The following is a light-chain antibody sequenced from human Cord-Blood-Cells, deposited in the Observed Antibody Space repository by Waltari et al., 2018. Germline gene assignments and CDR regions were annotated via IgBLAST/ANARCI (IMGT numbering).Light chain of an antibody. Sequence: DIQMTPSPSSLSASVGGRVTIPCRASQRICSYLNWYQQKPGKPPKLLIYAASSLQSGVPSTFSGSRSGADVAHSISSLQPEDFATYYCRQSYITALGTFGPGTKVDIK. CDR2: AAS. J-gene: IGKJ3*01. V-gene: IGKV1-39*01. CDR1: QRICSY. CDR3: RQSYITALGT.